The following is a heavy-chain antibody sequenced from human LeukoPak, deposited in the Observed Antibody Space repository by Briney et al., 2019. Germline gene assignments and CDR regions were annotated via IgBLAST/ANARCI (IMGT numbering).Heavy chain of an antibody. CDR1: GGSISGYY. CDR2: IHYSGET. V-gene: IGHV4-59*12. J-gene: IGHJ4*02. CDR3: ARDFTFDY. Sequence: SETLSLTCTVSGGSISGYYWSWIRQPPGKGLEWIGYIHYSGETNYNPSLNSRVTISVDTSKNQFSLNLRSVTAADTAVYYCARDFTFDYWGQGALVTVSS.